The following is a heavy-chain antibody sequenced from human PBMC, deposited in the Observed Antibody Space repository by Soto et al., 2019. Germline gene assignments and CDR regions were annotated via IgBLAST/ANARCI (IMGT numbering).Heavy chain of an antibody. CDR3: ARVVSSSSYYYYYMDV. V-gene: IGHV3-7*03. CDR1: GFTFSSYW. D-gene: IGHD6-6*01. J-gene: IGHJ6*03. CDR2: IKQDGSEK. Sequence: GESLKISCAASGFTFSSYWMSWVRQAPGKGLEWVANIKQDGSEKYYVDSVKGRFTISRDNAKNSLYLQMNSLRAEDTAVYYCARVVSSSSYYYYYMDVWGKGTTVTVSS.